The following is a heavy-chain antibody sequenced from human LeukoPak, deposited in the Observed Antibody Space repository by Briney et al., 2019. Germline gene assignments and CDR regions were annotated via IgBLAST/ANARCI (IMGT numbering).Heavy chain of an antibody. V-gene: IGHV3-15*01. CDR1: GFNFNKAW. CDR3: TPVMVEDRGF. D-gene: IGHD2-15*01. CDR2: IKSKNDGGTA. J-gene: IGHJ4*02. Sequence: SPKLSCAASGFNFNKAWMNWVRQAPGKGPEWGGRIKSKNDGGTADYGSPVKGGFTISRDDSKNTLYLQMNSLISDDTAIYYCTPVMVEDRGFWGQGTLVTVSS.